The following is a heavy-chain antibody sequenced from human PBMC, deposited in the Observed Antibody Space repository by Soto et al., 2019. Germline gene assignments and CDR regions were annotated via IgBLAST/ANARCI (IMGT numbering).Heavy chain of an antibody. CDR1: GFTFSSYA. D-gene: IGHD3-9*01. J-gene: IGHJ4*02. V-gene: IGHV3-30-3*01. Sequence: GGSRRLSCAASGFTFSSYAMHWVRQAPGKGLEWVAVISYDGSNKYYADSVKGRFTISRDNSKNTLYLQMNSLRAEDTAVYYCAREHYDILTGQRFDYWGQGTLVTVSS. CDR3: AREHYDILTGQRFDY. CDR2: ISYDGSNK.